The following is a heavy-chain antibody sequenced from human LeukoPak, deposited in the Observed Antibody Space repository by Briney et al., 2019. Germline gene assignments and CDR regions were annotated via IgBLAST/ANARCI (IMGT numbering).Heavy chain of an antibody. V-gene: IGHV4-61*05. CDR1: GGSISSSSYY. D-gene: IGHD5-12*01. CDR3: ARVSGYDWESFYDY. J-gene: IGHJ4*02. Sequence: SETLSLTCTVSGGSISSSSYYWGWIRQPPGKGLEWIGYIYYSGSTNYNPSLKSRVTISLDTSKNQFSLKLSSVTAADTAMYYCARVSGYDWESFYDYWGQGTLVTVSS. CDR2: IYYSGST.